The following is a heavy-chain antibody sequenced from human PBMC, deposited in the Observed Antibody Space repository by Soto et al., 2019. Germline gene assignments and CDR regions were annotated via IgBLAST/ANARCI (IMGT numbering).Heavy chain of an antibody. CDR1: GGTFSIYT. CDR2: SA. Sequence: QVQLVQSGAEVKKPGSSVKVSCKASGGTFSIYTISWVRQAPGQGLEWMGGSANSAQKLQGRLTVTADESTSKVYLELSSLTSEDTAVYYCAREGPPDIAWFDPWGQGTLVSVSS. J-gene: IGHJ5*02. CDR3: AREGPPDIAWFDP. V-gene: IGHV1-69*01. D-gene: IGHD2-15*01.